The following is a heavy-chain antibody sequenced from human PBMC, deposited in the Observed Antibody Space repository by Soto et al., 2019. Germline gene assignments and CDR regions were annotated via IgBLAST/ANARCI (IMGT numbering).Heavy chain of an antibody. CDR1: GGSISSYY. Sequence: PSETLSLTCTVSGGSISSYYWSWIRQPPGKGLEWIGYIYYSGSTNYNPSLKSRVTISVDTSKNQFSLKLSSVTAADTAVYYCARASRNYFAYWGQGALVTVSS. J-gene: IGHJ4*02. CDR2: IYYSGST. V-gene: IGHV4-59*01. CDR3: ARASRNYFAY.